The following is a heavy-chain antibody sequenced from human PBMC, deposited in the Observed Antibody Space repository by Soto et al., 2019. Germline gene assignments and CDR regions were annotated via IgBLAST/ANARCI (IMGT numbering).Heavy chain of an antibody. D-gene: IGHD3-10*01. CDR1: GGTFSSYA. CDR2: IIPIFGTG. J-gene: IGHJ6*02. V-gene: IGHV1-69*12. Sequence: QVQLVQSGAEVQKPGSSVKVSCKASGGTFSSYAISWVRQAPGQGLEWMGGIIPIFGTGNYAQKFQGRVTITADESTSTAYMELSSLRSEDTAVYYCARHGSEPRYYYDGMDVWGQGTTVTVSS. CDR3: ARHGSEPRYYYDGMDV.